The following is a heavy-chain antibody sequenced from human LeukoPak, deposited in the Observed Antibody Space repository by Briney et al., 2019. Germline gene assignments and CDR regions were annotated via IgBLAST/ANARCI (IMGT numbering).Heavy chain of an antibody. CDR3: ARGMGGSWYISGWFDP. D-gene: IGHD6-13*01. Sequence: SETLSLTCTVSGGSISSYYWSWIRQPAGKGLEWIGRIYTSGSTNYNPSLKSRVTMSVDTSKNQFSLKLSSVTAADTAVYYCARGMGGSWYISGWFDPWGQGTLVTVSS. V-gene: IGHV4-4*07. J-gene: IGHJ5*02. CDR1: GGSISSYY. CDR2: IYTSGST.